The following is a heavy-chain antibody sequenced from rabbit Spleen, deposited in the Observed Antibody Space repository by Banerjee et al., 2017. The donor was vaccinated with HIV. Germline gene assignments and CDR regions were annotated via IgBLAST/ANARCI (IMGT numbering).Heavy chain of an antibody. Sequence: QSLEESGGDLVKPGASLTLTCTASGFSFNSGYDMCWVRQAPGKGLEWVACAYAGSSGSTYSATWAKGRFTISKSSSTTVTLQMTGLTAADTATYFCARDAGTSFSTYGMDLWGQGTLVTVS. D-gene: IGHD4-2*01. CDR3: ARDAGTSFSTYGMDL. CDR2: AYAGSSGST. J-gene: IGHJ6*01. CDR1: GFSFNSGYD. V-gene: IGHV1S40*01.